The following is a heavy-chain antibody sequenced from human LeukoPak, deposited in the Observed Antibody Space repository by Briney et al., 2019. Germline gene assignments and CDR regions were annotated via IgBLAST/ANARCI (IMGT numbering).Heavy chain of an antibody. Sequence: GGSLRLSCPASGFTFSSYAMHWVRQAPGKGLEWVAVISYDGSNKYYADSVKGRFTISRDNFKNTLYLQMNSLRAEDTSVYYCARGPSAAYYYDSSGLDYWGQGTLVTVSS. CDR3: ARGPSAAYYYDSSGLDY. J-gene: IGHJ4*02. V-gene: IGHV3-30*04. D-gene: IGHD3-22*01. CDR1: GFTFSSYA. CDR2: ISYDGSNK.